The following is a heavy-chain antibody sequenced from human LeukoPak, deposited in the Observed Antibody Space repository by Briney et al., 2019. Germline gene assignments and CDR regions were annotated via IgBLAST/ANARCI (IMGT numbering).Heavy chain of an antibody. CDR3: AKSLGYSXGYGDY. V-gene: IGHV3-23*01. D-gene: IGHD5-18*01. Sequence: PGGSLRLSCAASGFTFSSYAMSWVRQAPGKGLEWVSAISGSGGSTYYADSVKGRFTISRDNSKNTLYLRMNSLRAEDTAVYYCAKSLGYSXGYGDYWGQGTLVTVSS. J-gene: IGHJ4*02. CDR2: ISGSGGST. CDR1: GFTFSSYA.